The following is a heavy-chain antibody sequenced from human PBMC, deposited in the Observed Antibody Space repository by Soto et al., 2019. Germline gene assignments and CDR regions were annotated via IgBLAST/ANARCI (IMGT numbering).Heavy chain of an antibody. CDR2: IYYSGST. CDR3: ARQDWEATTENWFDP. V-gene: IGHV4-39*01. Sequence: SETLSLTCTVSGGSISSSSYYWGWIRQPPGKGLEWIGSIYYSGSTYYNPSLKSRVTISVDTSKNQFSLKLSSVTAADTAVYYCARQDWEATTENWFDPWGQGTLVTVSS. D-gene: IGHD1-26*01. CDR1: GGSISSSSYY. J-gene: IGHJ5*02.